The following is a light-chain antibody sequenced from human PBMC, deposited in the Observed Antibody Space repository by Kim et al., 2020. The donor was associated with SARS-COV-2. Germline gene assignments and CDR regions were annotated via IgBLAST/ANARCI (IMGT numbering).Light chain of an antibody. V-gene: IGLV3-21*04. J-gene: IGLJ3*02. CDR1: DIGSKG. CDR3: QVWDSSSDNRV. Sequence: AAGKADRVTCGGNDIGSKGVPWYRHKQGQAPVLVLYYDSDRPSGIPERFPGSNSGNTATLTISRVEAGDVADYYCQVWDSSSDNRVFGGGTQLTVL. CDR2: YDS.